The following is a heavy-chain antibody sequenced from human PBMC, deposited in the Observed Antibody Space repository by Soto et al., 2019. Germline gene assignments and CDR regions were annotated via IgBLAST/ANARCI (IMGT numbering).Heavy chain of an antibody. CDR2: INPSGGST. J-gene: IGHJ6*02. CDR3: ARSRVLLWFGELLYAGMDV. D-gene: IGHD3-10*01. CDR1: GYTFTSYY. V-gene: IGHV1-46*01. Sequence: ASVKVSCKASGYTFTSYYMHWVRGAPGQGLEWMGIINPSGGSTSYAQKFQGRVTMTRDTSTSTVYMELSSLRSEDTAVYYCARSRVLLWFGELLYAGMDVWGQGTTVTVSS.